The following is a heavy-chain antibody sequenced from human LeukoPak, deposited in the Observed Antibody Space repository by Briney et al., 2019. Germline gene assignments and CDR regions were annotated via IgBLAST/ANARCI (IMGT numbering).Heavy chain of an antibody. V-gene: IGHV4-59*01. CDR2: IYYSGST. Sequence: SETLSLTCTVSGGSISSYYWNWIRQPPGKGLEWIGYIYYSGSTNYNPSLKSRATISVDTSKNQFSLKLSSVTAADTAVYYCARGYSSSWYLNWFDPWGQGTLVTVSS. CDR1: GGSISSYY. CDR3: ARGYSSSWYLNWFDP. J-gene: IGHJ5*02. D-gene: IGHD6-13*01.